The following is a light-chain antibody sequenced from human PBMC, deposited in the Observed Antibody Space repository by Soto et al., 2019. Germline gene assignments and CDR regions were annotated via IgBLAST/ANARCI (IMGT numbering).Light chain of an antibody. CDR3: QQRSNWPPIT. CDR2: DAS. CDR1: QSVSSY. V-gene: IGKV3-11*01. Sequence: EIVLTQSPATLSLSPGERGTLSXRASQSVSSYLAWYQQKPGQAPRLXXYDASNRATGIPARFSGSGSGTDFTLTISSLEPEDFAVYYCQQRSNWPPITFGQGTRLEIK. J-gene: IGKJ5*01.